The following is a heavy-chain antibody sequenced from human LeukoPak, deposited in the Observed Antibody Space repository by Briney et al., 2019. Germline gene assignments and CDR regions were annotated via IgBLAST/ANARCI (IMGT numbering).Heavy chain of an antibody. CDR2: IKEDGSEK. CDR1: GFTFSSYG. D-gene: IGHD2-2*01. CDR3: ARGRRDTQYQVFDY. J-gene: IGHJ4*02. V-gene: IGHV3-7*01. Sequence: PGGSLRLSCAASGFTFSSYGMHWVRQAPGKGLEWVANIKEDGSEKYYVDSVKGRFTTSRDNAKNSLYLQMSSLRDEDTAVYYCARGRRDTQYQVFDYWGQGPLVTVSS.